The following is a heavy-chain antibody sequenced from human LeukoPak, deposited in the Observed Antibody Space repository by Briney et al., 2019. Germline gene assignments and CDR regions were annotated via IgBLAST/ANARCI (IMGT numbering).Heavy chain of an antibody. Sequence: ASVKVSCKASGGTFSSYAISWVRQAPGQGLEWMGGIIPIFGTANYAQKFQGRVTITADESTSTAYMELSSLRSEDTAVYYCARVVSPPNDWLYPWGQETLVTVSS. CDR2: IIPIFGTA. V-gene: IGHV1-69*13. J-gene: IGHJ5*02. CDR3: ARVVSPPNDWLYP. CDR1: GGTFSSYA.